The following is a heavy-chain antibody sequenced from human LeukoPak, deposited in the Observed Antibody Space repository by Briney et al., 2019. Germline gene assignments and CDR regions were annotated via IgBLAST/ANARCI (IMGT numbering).Heavy chain of an antibody. CDR1: GYTFTNYH. CDR3: ARTTSLTASGYDY. CDR2: INPNTGDR. J-gene: IGHJ4*02. D-gene: IGHD4-17*01. Sequence: ASLKVSCKASGYTFTNYHINWVRQAPGQGLEWMGWINPNTGDRGYAQKFQGRVSIASDTSISTAYMELGSPRSEDTAVYFCARTTSLTASGYDYWGQGTLVTVSS. V-gene: IGHV1-8*03.